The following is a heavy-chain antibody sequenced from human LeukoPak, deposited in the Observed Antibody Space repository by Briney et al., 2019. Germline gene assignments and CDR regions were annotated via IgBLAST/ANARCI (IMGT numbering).Heavy chain of an antibody. CDR1: GGTFSSYA. D-gene: IGHD3-9*01. CDR2: IIPIFGTA. J-gene: IGHJ5*02. CDR3: ARDRYDILTGYYQLNWFDP. V-gene: IGHV1-69*05. Sequence: SGKVSCKASGGTFSSYAISWVRQAPGQGLEWMGGIIPIFGTANYAQKFQGRDTITTDESTSTAYMELSSLRSEDTAVYYCARDRYDILTGYYQLNWFDPWGQGTLVTVSS.